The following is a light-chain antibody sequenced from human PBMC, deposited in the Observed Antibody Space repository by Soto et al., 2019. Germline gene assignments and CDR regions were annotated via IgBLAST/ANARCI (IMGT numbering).Light chain of an antibody. CDR1: QSVGGH. Sequence: EIVVTHSLATLSLSTGERANVSSRASQSVGGHLAWYQQRPGQAHRLLIHDASTRAIGVPARFSGSGSGTEFNLTISCLQSEDFAVYYCQQYNNWPLARFGGGSKVDIK. CDR2: DAS. CDR3: QQYNNWPLAR. V-gene: IGKV3D-15*01. J-gene: IGKJ4*01.